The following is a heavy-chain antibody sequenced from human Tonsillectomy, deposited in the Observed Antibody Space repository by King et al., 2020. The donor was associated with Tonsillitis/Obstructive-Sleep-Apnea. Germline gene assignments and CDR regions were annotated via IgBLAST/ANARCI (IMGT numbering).Heavy chain of an antibody. D-gene: IGHD2-2*01. J-gene: IGHJ6*02. CDR3: AGDGDSCSNTSCYFYGMDV. V-gene: IGHV3-30*04. Sequence: VQLVESGGGVVQPGRSLRLSCAASRFTFSSYAMHWVRQAPGKGLEWVAIISYDGSNKYYADSVKGRFTLSRDNSKNTLYLQMNSLRAEDTALYYCAGDGDSCSNTSCYFYGMDVWGQGTTVTVSS. CDR2: ISYDGSNK. CDR1: RFTFSSYA.